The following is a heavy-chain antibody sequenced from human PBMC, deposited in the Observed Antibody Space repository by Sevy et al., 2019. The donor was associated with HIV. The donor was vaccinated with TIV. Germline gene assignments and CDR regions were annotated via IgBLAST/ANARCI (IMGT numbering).Heavy chain of an antibody. V-gene: IGHV3-9*01. CDR3: AKDRGRWLQFLGFDH. CDR1: GFTFDDYA. CDR2: ISWNSGSI. J-gene: IGHJ5*02. D-gene: IGHD1-26*01. Sequence: GGSLRLSCAASGFTFDDYAMHWVRQAPGKGLEWVSGISWNSGSIGYADSVKGRFTISRDNAKNSLYLQMNSLRAEDTALYYCAKDRGRWLQFLGFDHWGQGTLVTVSS.